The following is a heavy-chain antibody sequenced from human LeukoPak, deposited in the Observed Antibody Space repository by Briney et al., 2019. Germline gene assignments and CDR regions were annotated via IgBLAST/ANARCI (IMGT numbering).Heavy chain of an antibody. V-gene: IGHV1-2*02. Sequence: ASVKVSCKASGYTFTGYYMHWVRHAPGQGLEWMGWINPNSGGTKYAQKFQGRVTMTRDTSITTAYMELTSLEFDDTAVYYCARTRLTGDPYEAFDIWRQGTMVTVSS. CDR3: ARTRLTGDPYEAFDI. D-gene: IGHD7-27*01. CDR2: INPNSGGT. CDR1: GYTFTGYY. J-gene: IGHJ3*02.